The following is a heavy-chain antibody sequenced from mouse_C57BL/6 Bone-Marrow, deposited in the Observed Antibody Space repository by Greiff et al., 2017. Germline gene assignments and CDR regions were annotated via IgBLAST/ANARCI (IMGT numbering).Heavy chain of an antibody. Sequence: EVQLQQSGPELVKPGASVKISCKASGYSFTGYYMHWVKQSHVKSLEWIGRINPYHGATSYNQHFKDKASLTVDKSSSPAYLELHSLTSADSAVYYCARADYYGSSYRYAMDYWGQGTSVTVSS. D-gene: IGHD1-1*01. CDR2: INPYHGAT. J-gene: IGHJ4*01. V-gene: IGHV1-26*01. CDR1: GYSFTGYY. CDR3: ARADYYGSSYRYAMDY.